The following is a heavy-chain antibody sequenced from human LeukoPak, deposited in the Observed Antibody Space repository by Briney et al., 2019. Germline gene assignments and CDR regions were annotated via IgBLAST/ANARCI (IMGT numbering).Heavy chain of an antibody. Sequence: SETLSLTCAVYGGSFSGYYWSWIRQPPGKGLEWIGEINHSRSTNYNPSLKSRVTISVDTSKNQFSLKLSSVTAADTAVYYCARGRGAWYYDILTGYYTGPYYFDYWGQGTLVTVSS. D-gene: IGHD3-9*01. V-gene: IGHV4-34*01. J-gene: IGHJ4*02. CDR1: GGSFSGYY. CDR3: ARGRGAWYYDILTGYYTGPYYFDY. CDR2: INHSRST.